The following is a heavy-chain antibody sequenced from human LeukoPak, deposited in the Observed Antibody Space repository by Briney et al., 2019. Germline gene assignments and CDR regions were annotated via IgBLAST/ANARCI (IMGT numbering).Heavy chain of an antibody. CDR1: GFTFSSYA. Sequence: PGGSLRLSCAASGFTFSSYAMSWVRQAPGKGLEWASAISGSGGSTYYADSVKGRFTISRDNSKNTLYLQMNSLRAEDTAVYYCATGGSSWHDYWGQGTLVTVSS. V-gene: IGHV3-23*01. CDR2: ISGSGGST. CDR3: ATGGSSWHDY. J-gene: IGHJ4*02. D-gene: IGHD6-13*01.